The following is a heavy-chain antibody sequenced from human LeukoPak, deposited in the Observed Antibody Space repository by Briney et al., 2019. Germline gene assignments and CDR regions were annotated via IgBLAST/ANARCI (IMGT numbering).Heavy chain of an antibody. CDR1: GGSISGSSYY. J-gene: IGHJ6*03. D-gene: IGHD5-18*01. Sequence: PSETLSLTCTVSGGSISGSSYYWGWIRQPPGKGLEWIGSIYYSGSTYYNPSLKSRVTISVDTSKNQFSLKLSSVTAADTAVYYCARDFLGYSYGWDYYYMDVWGKGTTVTVSS. V-gene: IGHV4-39*07. CDR2: IYYSGST. CDR3: ARDFLGYSYGWDYYYMDV.